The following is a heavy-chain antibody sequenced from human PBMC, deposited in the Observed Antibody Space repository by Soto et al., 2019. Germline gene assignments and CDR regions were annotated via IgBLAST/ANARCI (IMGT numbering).Heavy chain of an antibody. Sequence: GGSLRLSCAASGFTVSSNYMSWVRQAPGKGLEWVSVIYSGGSTYYADSVKGRFTISRDNSKNTLYLQMNSLRAEDTAVYYCARGRDAPLNALDIWGQGTMVTVSS. V-gene: IGHV3-66*01. CDR3: ARGRDAPLNALDI. J-gene: IGHJ3*02. D-gene: IGHD2-21*01. CDR1: GFTVSSNY. CDR2: IYSGGST.